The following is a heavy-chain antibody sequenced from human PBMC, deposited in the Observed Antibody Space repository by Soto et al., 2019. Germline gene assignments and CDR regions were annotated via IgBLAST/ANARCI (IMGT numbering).Heavy chain of an antibody. D-gene: IGHD3-3*02. CDR2: IYYSGST. Sequence: LSLTYTVPDGSVNIGTYYWSGIRQPPGKGLEWIGSIYYSGSTYYNPSLKSRVTISVDTSKNQFSLKLSSVTAADTAVYYCASPKIAFYNWFDPWGQGTLVTVSS. CDR1: DGSVNIGTYY. CDR3: ASPKIAFYNWFDP. J-gene: IGHJ5*02. V-gene: IGHV4-39*01.